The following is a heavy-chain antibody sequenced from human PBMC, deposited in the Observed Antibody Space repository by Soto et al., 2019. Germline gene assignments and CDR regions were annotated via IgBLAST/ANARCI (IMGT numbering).Heavy chain of an antibody. J-gene: IGHJ6*02. V-gene: IGHV4-59*01. CDR3: ARERGSTPARRINMVRDKYYYYGMDV. D-gene: IGHD3-10*01. CDR1: GGSISSYY. CDR2: IYYSGST. Sequence: SETLSLTCTVSGGSISSYYWRWIRQPPVQGLEWIGYIYYSGSTNYNPSLKSRVTISVDTSKNQFSLKLSSVTAADTAGYYCARERGSTPARRINMVRDKYYYYGMDVWGQGTTVTVSS.